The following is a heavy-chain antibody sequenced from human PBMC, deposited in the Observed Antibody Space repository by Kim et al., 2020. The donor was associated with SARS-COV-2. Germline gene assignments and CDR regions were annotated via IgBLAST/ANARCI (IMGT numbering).Heavy chain of an antibody. D-gene: IGHD6-19*01. CDR2: IKQDGSEK. CDR3: AGGSGWLIRY. CDR1: GFTYSTYW. Sequence: GGSLRLSCEASGFTYSTYWMNWVRQAPGEGLEWVANIKQDGSEKNYVDSVRGRFTISRDNTKKSLYLQMNSLRVEDTAVYYCAGGSGWLIRYWGQGTLVTVSS. V-gene: IGHV3-7*02. J-gene: IGHJ4*02.